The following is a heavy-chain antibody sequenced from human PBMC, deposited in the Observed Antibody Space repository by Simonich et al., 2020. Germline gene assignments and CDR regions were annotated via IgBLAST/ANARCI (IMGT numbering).Heavy chain of an antibody. J-gene: IGHJ4*02. D-gene: IGHD3-10*01. CDR3: ARTNTMRELDTMVRGVDYFDY. V-gene: IGHV1-69*09. CDR2: SIPILGIA. Sequence: QVQLVQSGAEVKKPGSSVKVSCKASGGTFSSYAISWVRQATGQGLEWMGGSIPILGIANHAQKYQGRGTLTADKSTSTAYMELSSLRSEDTAVYYCARTNTMRELDTMVRGVDYFDYWGQGTLVTVSS. CDR1: GGTFSSYA.